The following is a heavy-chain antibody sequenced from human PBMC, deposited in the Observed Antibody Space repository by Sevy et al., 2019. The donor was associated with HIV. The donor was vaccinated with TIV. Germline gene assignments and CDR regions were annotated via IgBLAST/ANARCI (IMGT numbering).Heavy chain of an antibody. J-gene: IGHJ6*02. Sequence: GSLRLSCAASGFTFSSYAMHWVRQAPGKGLEWVAVISYDGSNKYYADSVKGRFTISRDKSKNTLYLQMNSLRAEDTAVYYCARDPLRFLEGGDIYYYYGMDVWGQGTTVTVSS. CDR1: GFTFSSYA. D-gene: IGHD3-3*01. CDR2: ISYDGSNK. CDR3: ARDPLRFLEGGDIYYYYGMDV. V-gene: IGHV3-30-3*01.